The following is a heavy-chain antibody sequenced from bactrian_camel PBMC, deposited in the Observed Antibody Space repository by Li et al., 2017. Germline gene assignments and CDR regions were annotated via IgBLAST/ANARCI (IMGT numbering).Heavy chain of an antibody. CDR3: KTLNRGTGGYCAPPFYR. CDR1: GDTFCNTP. CDR2: IGGDSRT. D-gene: IGHD7*01. J-gene: IGHJ4*01. Sequence: VQLVESGGGSVQAGGSLRLSCVSSGDTFCNTPMSWVRQAPGKGLEWISTIGGDSRTYYVESVKDRFAISSEKDTVYLQMNDLKPEDTAMYSCKTLNRGTGGYCAPPFYRWGQGTQVTVS. V-gene: IGHV3S10*01.